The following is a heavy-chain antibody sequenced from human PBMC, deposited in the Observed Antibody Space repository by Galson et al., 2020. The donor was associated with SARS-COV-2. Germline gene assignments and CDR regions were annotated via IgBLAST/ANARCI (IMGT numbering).Heavy chain of an antibody. Sequence: GGSLRLSCAASGFTFDDYGMSWVRQAPGKGLEWVSGINWNGGSTGYADSVKGRFTISRDNAKNSLYLQMNSLRAEDTALYYCARDLPYLHYDFWSGYPGACPFDIWGQGTMVTVSS. V-gene: IGHV3-20*04. D-gene: IGHD3-3*01. J-gene: IGHJ3*02. CDR1: GFTFDDYG. CDR3: ARDLPYLHYDFWSGYPGACPFDI. CDR2: INWNGGST.